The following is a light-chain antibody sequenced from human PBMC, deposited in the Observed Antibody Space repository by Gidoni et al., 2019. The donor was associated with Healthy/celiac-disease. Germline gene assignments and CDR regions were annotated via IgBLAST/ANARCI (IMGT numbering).Light chain of an antibody. Sequence: EIVITQSPATLSVSPGERATLSCRASQSVSSNSAWYQQKPGRAARPLIYGASTRATGITARFSGSGSGTTFTLTISSLQDEDFAVFYCQQYNNWPPWTFXQXTKVEIK. CDR2: GAS. V-gene: IGKV3-15*01. CDR3: QQYNNWPPWT. J-gene: IGKJ1*01. CDR1: QSVSSN.